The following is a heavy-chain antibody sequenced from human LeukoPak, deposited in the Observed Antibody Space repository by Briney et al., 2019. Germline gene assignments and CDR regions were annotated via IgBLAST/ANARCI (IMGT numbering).Heavy chain of an antibody. J-gene: IGHJ5*02. CDR1: GFTFSSYW. V-gene: IGHV3-21*01. D-gene: IGHD3-10*01. CDR3: ASWGYYGSGSWVSWFDP. Sequence: GGSLRLSCAASGFTFSSYWMHWVRQAPGKGLEWVSSISSSSSYIYYADSVKGRFTISRDNAKNSLYLQMNSLRAEDTAVYYCASWGYYGSGSWVSWFDPWGQGTLVTVSS. CDR2: ISSSSSYI.